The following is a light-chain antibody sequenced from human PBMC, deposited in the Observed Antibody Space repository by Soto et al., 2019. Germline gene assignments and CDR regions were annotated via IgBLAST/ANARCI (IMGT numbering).Light chain of an antibody. Sequence: QAVLTQSPSASASLGASVNLTCTVSSGHSSFAIAWHQLQPEKGPRYLMKVNSDGSHTKGDGIPDRFSGSSPGAERYLTISRLQSEDEADYYCQTWGTGIRVFGGGTKLTVL. J-gene: IGLJ2*01. CDR2: VNSDGSH. CDR1: SGHSSFA. CDR3: QTWGTGIRV. V-gene: IGLV4-69*01.